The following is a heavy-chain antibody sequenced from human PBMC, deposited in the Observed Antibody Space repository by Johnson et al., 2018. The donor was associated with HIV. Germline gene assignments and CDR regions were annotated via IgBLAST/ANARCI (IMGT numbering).Heavy chain of an antibody. D-gene: IGHD2-8*01. CDR3: ARVGEYCSEGVCSNVFDM. V-gene: IGHV3-20*04. Sequence: VQLVESGGGVVRPGGSLRLSCVASGFTFDDYAMSWVRQAPGKGLEWVSRINWNGGSTGYADSVKGRVTFSRDNTRNSMYVQMNRLRAEGTALYYCARVGEYCSEGVCSNVFDMWGQGTMGTVSS. J-gene: IGHJ3*02. CDR2: INWNGGST. CDR1: GFTFDDYA.